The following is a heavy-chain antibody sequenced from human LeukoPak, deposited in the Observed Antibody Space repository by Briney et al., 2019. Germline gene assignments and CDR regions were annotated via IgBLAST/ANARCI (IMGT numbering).Heavy chain of an antibody. D-gene: IGHD2-15*01. CDR1: GFTFRTYW. J-gene: IGHJ4*02. CDR3: ARVSCSGNTCYRFGY. Sequence: GGSLRLSCAASGFTFRTYWMNWVRQAPGKGLVWVSRIESDGSSTSYADSVKGRFTISRDNAANTLYLQMNSLRAEDTAVYYCARVSCSGNTCYRFGYWGQGTLVTVSS. CDR2: IESDGSST. V-gene: IGHV3-74*01.